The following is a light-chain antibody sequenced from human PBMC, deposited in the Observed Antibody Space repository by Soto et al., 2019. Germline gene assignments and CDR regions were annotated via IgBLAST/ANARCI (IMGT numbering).Light chain of an antibody. CDR3: VLYMGSGLVL. CDR2: NTN. Sequence: QTVVTQEPSVSVSPGGTVTLTCGLSSGSVSTSYYPSWYQQTPGQAPRTLIYNTNARSSGVPDRFSVSILGNKAALTITGAQADDECNYHCVLYMGSGLVLFGGGTKLTVL. CDR1: SGSVSTSYY. V-gene: IGLV8-61*01. J-gene: IGLJ3*02.